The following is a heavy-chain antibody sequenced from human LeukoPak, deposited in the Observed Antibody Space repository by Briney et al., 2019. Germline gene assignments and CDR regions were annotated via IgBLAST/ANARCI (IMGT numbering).Heavy chain of an antibody. CDR3: AKSGQYDGSGYYLVPFDY. V-gene: IGHV3-23*01. CDR2: IIHTGGST. CDR1: GFTLSGYA. D-gene: IGHD3-22*01. J-gene: IGHJ4*02. Sequence: GGPLGLSCAASGFTLSGYAMSWSPRPPGKGLDGASIIIHTGGSTYYADSVKGRFTISRDNSKNTLYVQINSLRAEDTAVYYCAKSGQYDGSGYYLVPFDYWGQGTLVTVSS.